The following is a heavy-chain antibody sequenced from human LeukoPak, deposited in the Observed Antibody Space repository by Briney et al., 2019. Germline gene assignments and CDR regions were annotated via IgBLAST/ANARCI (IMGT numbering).Heavy chain of an antibody. CDR1: GFTFGDYA. CDR2: IRSKAYGGTT. J-gene: IGHJ4*02. Sequence: PGGSLRLSCTASGFTFGDYAMSWVRQAPGKGLEWVGFIRSKAYGGTTEYAASVKGRFTISRDDSKSIAYLQMNSLKTEDTAAYYCTREAPTVTIDYWGQGTLVTVSS. V-gene: IGHV3-49*04. D-gene: IGHD4-17*01. CDR3: TREAPTVTIDY.